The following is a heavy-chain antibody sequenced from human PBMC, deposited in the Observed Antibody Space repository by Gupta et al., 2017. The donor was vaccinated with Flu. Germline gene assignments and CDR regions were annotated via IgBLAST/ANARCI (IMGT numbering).Heavy chain of an antibody. CDR3: ARNWAVYDSTGYFDY. CDR2: ISSSSSYI. J-gene: IGHJ4*02. Sequence: EVHLVESGGGLVKPGGSLRLSCAASGFTFITYTMNWVRQAPEKGLEWVSSISSSSSYIYYADSVKGRFTISRDNAKNSLYLQMYSLRAEDAAIYYCARNWAVYDSTGYFDYWGQGALVTVSS. V-gene: IGHV3-21*01. D-gene: IGHD3-22*01. CDR1: GFTFITYT.